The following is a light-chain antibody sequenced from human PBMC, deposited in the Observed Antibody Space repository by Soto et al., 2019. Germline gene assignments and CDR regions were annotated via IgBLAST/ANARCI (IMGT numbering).Light chain of an antibody. V-gene: IGKV3-20*01. J-gene: IGKJ1*01. CDR3: QQYGGSPPT. CDR2: GAS. CDR1: QSVSSSL. Sequence: EVVLTQSPGTLSLSPGGRATLSCRASQSVSSSLLAWYQQKPGQAPRLLIFGASSRATGTPDRFSGSGSGTDFTLTISRLEPEDSAVYHCQQYGGSPPTFGQGTKVDIK.